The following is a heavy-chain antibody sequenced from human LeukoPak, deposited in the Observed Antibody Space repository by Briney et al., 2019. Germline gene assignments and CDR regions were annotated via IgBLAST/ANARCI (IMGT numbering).Heavy chain of an antibody. Sequence: PGGSLRLSCAASGFTFSSYAMSWVRQAPGKGLEWVSAISGSGGSTYYADSVKGRFTISKDNSKNTVYLQMSSLRVDDTAVYYCAKAASSSWPSYYYGMDVWGQGTTATVSS. V-gene: IGHV3-23*01. CDR1: GFTFSSYA. D-gene: IGHD6-13*01. CDR2: ISGSGGST. J-gene: IGHJ6*02. CDR3: AKAASSSWPSYYYGMDV.